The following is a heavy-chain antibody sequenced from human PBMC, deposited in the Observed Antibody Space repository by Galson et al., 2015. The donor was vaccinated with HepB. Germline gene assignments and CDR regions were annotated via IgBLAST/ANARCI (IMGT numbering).Heavy chain of an antibody. CDR1: GDSVSSNSAA. J-gene: IGHJ6*02. CDR3: AREDYDFWSPNYYYYYGMDV. D-gene: IGHD3-3*01. V-gene: IGHV6-1*01. CDR2: TYYRSKWYN. Sequence: CAISGDSVSSNSAAWNWIRQSPSRGLEWLGRTYYRSKWYNDYAVSVKSRITINPDTSKNQFSLQLNSVTPEDTAVYYCAREDYDFWSPNYYYYYGMDVWGQVTTVTVSS.